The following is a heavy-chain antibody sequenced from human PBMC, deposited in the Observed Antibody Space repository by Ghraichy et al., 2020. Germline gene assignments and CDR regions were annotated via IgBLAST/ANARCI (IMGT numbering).Heavy chain of an antibody. CDR2: IYYSGST. V-gene: IGHV4-59*02. J-gene: IGHJ6*02. CDR3: ARVSLASVTTFFSPYNYYGLDV. D-gene: IGHD4-17*01. CDR1: GDSVNVYY. Sequence: SETLSLTCTVSGDSVNVYYWGWIRQPPGKGLEWIGYIYYSGSTNYNPSLKSRVTMSLDPPKNQVSLKLSSVTTADTAVYYCARVSLASVTTFFSPYNYYGLDVWGQGTTVTVSS.